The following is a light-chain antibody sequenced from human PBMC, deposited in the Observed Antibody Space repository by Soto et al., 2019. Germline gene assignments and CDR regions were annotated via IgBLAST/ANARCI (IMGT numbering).Light chain of an antibody. J-gene: IGLJ2*01. Sequence: QSVLTQPPSASGSPGQSVTISCTGTSSDIGGYNYVSWYQQHPGKVPKLMIYEVTQRPSGVPDRFSGSKSGNTASLTVSGLQTEDEADYYCSSYAGGIVIFGGGTKLTVL. V-gene: IGLV2-8*01. CDR1: SSDIGGYNY. CDR2: EVT. CDR3: SSYAGGIVI.